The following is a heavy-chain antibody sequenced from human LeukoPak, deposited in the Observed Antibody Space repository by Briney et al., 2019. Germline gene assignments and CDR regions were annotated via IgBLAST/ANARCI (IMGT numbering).Heavy chain of an antibody. J-gene: IGHJ4*02. CDR3: AKWGDFDILTGYYVSDF. D-gene: IGHD3-9*01. CDR1: GFTISSYW. V-gene: IGHV3-23*01. CDR2: VTGRGGST. Sequence: PGGSLRLSCAASGFTISSYWMSWVRQAPGKRLEWVSAVTGRGGSTYYADSVKGRFTISRDNSRNTLFLQMNSLRAEDTAIYYCAKWGDFDILTGYYVSDFWGQGTLVTVSS.